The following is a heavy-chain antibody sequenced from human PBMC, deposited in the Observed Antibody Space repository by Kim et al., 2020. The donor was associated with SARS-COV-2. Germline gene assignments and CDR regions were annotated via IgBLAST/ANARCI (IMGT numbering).Heavy chain of an antibody. D-gene: IGHD6-13*01. J-gene: IGHJ4*02. V-gene: IGHV4-34*01. CDR1: GGSFSGYY. CDR3: SRGRGIAAAHDY. CDR2: INHSGST. Sequence: SETLSLTCAVYGGSFSGYYWSWIRQPPGKGLEWIGEINHSGSTNYNPSLKSRVTISVDTSKNQFSLKLSSVTAADTAVYYCSRGRGIAAAHDYWGQGTLV.